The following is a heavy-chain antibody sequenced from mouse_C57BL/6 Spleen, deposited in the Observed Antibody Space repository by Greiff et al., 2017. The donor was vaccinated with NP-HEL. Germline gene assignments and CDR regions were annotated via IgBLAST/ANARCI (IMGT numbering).Heavy chain of an antibody. CDR3: ARSDGSSYVYYAMDY. D-gene: IGHD1-1*01. V-gene: IGHV1-82*01. Sequence: VQLQQSGPELVKPGASVKISCKASGYAFSSSWMNWVKQRPGKGLEWIGRIYPGDGDTNYNGKFKGKATLTADKSSSTAYMQLSSLTSEDSAVYFCARSDGSSYVYYAMDYWGQGTSVTVSS. CDR1: GYAFSSSW. J-gene: IGHJ4*01. CDR2: IYPGDGDT.